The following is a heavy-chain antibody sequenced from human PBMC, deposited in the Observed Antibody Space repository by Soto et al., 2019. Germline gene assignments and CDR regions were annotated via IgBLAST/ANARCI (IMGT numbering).Heavy chain of an antibody. CDR1: GFTFDDYT. D-gene: IGHD1-26*01. Sequence: GGSLRLSCAASGFTFDDYTMHWVRQAPGKGLEWVSLISWDGGSTYYADSVRGRFTISRDNSKNSLYLQMNSLRTEDTALYYCAKDQGGGSYSSFDYWGQGTPVTAPQ. J-gene: IGHJ4*02. CDR2: ISWDGGST. CDR3: AKDQGGGSYSSFDY. V-gene: IGHV3-43*01.